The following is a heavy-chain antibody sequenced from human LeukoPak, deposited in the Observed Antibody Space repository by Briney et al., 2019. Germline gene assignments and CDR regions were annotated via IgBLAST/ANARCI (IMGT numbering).Heavy chain of an antibody. CDR3: ARPTLLRYFDWLLYQRPASFYFDY. V-gene: IGHV3-7*01. CDR1: GFTFSSYW. D-gene: IGHD3-9*01. Sequence: PGGSLRLSCAASGFTFSSYWMSWVRQAPGKGLEWVANIKQDGSEKYYVDSVKGRFTISRDNAKNSLYLQMNSPRAEDTAVYYCARPTLLRYFDWLLYQRPASFYFDYWGQGTLVTVSS. J-gene: IGHJ4*02. CDR2: IKQDGSEK.